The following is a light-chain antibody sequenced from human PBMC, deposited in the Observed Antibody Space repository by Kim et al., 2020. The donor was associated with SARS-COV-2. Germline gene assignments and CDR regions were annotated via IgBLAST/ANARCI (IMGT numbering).Light chain of an antibody. CDR1: QGISNS. V-gene: IGKV1-27*01. CDR2: DAS. CDR3: QKYNSAPWT. Sequence: ASEGERVTITGRASQGISNSLAWYQQKPGKGPKVLIYDASTLQSGVPSRFSGSGSGTDFTLTISSLQPEDVATYYCQKYNSAPWTLGQGTKVDIK. J-gene: IGKJ1*01.